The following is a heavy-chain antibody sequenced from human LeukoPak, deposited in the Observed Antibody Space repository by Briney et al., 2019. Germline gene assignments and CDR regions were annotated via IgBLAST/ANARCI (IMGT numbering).Heavy chain of an antibody. Sequence: ASVKVSCKVSGYTLTELSMHWVRQAPGKRLEWVGGFDPEDGEIIYAQKFQGRVTMTEDTSTDTTYMELSSLRSEDTAVYYCATDLDDYGGNTWGQGTLVTVSS. CDR3: ATDLDDYGGNT. CDR2: FDPEDGEI. J-gene: IGHJ5*02. CDR1: GYTLTELS. D-gene: IGHD4-23*01. V-gene: IGHV1-24*01.